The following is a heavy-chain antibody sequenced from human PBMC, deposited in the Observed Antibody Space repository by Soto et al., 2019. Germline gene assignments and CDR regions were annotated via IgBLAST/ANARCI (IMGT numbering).Heavy chain of an antibody. J-gene: IGHJ6*02. V-gene: IGHV3-13*01. CDR1: GFTFSSYD. CDR2: IGTAGDT. CDR3: ARVRHHPGMDF. Sequence: GGSLRLSCAASGFTFSSYDMHWVRQATGKGLEWVSVIGTAGDTYYPGSVKGRFTISRENAKNSLYLQMNSLIAGDTAVYYCARVRHHPGMDFWGQGTTVTVSS.